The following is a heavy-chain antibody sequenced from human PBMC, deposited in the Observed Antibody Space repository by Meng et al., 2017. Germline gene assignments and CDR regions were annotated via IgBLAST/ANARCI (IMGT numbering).Heavy chain of an antibody. CDR3: ARGVVPDRYFDL. V-gene: IGHV3-30*01. J-gene: IGHJ2*01. Sequence: WESLSLSCAASGVSFNSYAMHWVRQAPGKGLEWVADISHGGSNKYYADSVKGRFTISRDNSKHTLYLQMNSLGAEEAAEYYSARGVVPDRYFDLWGRGTLVTVSS. CDR2: ISHGGSNK. D-gene: IGHD2-8*01. CDR1: GVSFNSYA.